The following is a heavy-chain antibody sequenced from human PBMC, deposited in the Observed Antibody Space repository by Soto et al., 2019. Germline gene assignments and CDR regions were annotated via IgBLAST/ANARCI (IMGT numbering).Heavy chain of an antibody. V-gene: IGHV1-3*01. D-gene: IGHD3-10*01. CDR2: INVGNGKT. CDR3: ARDDNMAGEDY. J-gene: IGHJ4*02. CDR1: GYTFTTYP. Sequence: QVQLVQSGAEVKKPGASVKVSCKASGYTFTTYPMHWVRQTPGQRLEWMGWINVGNGKTTYSQKFQGRVTITRDTSESTVYMELSSLTSEDTAVYYCARDDNMAGEDYWGQGTLVTVSS.